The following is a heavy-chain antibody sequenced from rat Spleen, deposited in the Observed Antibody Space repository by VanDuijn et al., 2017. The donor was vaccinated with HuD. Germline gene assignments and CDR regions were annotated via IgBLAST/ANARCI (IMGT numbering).Heavy chain of an antibody. CDR3: GRRDYGGYGDY. Sequence: EVQLVESGGGLVQPGRSMKLSCAASGFSFSTFYMAWVRQAPTKGLEWVASTSSGGGSTYHRDSVKGRFTISRDNAKSTLFLQMDSLRSEDTATYYCGRRDYGGYGDYWGQGVMVTVSS. J-gene: IGHJ2*01. V-gene: IGHV5-25*01. CDR2: TSSGGGST. CDR1: GFSFSTFY. D-gene: IGHD1-11*01.